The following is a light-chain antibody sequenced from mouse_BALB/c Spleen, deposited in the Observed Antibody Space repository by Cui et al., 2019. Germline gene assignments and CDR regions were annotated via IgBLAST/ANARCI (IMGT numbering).Light chain of an antibody. CDR1: QSHLDSDGKTY. CDR3: WQCTHFPQT. Sequence: DVVMTHTPLTLSVTIGQSAFNSCKLSQSHLDSDGKTYLNWLLQRPGQSPKRLIYLVSKLDSGVPDRFTGSGSGTDFTLKISRVEAEDLGVYYCWQCTHFPQTFGGGTKLEIK. J-gene: IGKJ1*01. V-gene: IGKV1-135*01. CDR2: LVS.